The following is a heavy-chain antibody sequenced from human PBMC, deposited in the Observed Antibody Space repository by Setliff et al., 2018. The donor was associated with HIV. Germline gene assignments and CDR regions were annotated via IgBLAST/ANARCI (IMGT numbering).Heavy chain of an antibody. V-gene: IGHV3-20*04. CDR2: IDGNGDIR. D-gene: IGHD3-16*02. J-gene: IGHJ5*02. CDR1: GFTFDDYG. CDR3: TRDYRTSNWFDP. Sequence: PEGSLRLSCAASGFTFDDYGMNWVRQVPGKGLEWVSGIDGNGDIRGYADSVRGRFTISRDTAKTSLYLEMNSLRVEDTALYYCTRDYRTSNWFDPWGHGTLVTVSS.